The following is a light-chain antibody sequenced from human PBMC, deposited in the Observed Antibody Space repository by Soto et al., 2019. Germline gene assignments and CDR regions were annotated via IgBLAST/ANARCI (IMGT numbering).Light chain of an antibody. CDR1: QGITND. Sequence: ASHMTESPSSLAASVGYRFTITCRASQGITNDLGWFQQKPVKAPKLLIYAASSLQSGVPSRFRGSGSGTDFTLTISSLQPEDFATYYCLQDYNYPRTFGQGTKVDIK. J-gene: IGKJ1*01. CDR3: LQDYNYPRT. V-gene: IGKV1-6*01. CDR2: AAS.